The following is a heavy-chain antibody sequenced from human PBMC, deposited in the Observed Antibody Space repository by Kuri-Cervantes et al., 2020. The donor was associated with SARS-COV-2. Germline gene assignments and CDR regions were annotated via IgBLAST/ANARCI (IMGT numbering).Heavy chain of an antibody. J-gene: IGHJ3*02. CDR3: ARRSPLGPGAFDI. CDR1: GGSISGHY. CDR2: IYYSGST. V-gene: IGHV4-39*01. D-gene: IGHD7-27*01. Sequence: ESLKISCTVSGGSISGHYWGWIRQSPGKGLEWIGSIYYSGSTDYNPSLKSRVTISVDTSKNQFSLKLSSVTAADTAMYYCARRSPLGPGAFDIWGQGTMVTVSS.